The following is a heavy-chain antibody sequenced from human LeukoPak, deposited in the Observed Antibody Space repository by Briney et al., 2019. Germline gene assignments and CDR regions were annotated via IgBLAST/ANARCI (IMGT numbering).Heavy chain of an antibody. D-gene: IGHD2-21*01. Sequence: SGGSLRLSCEASGFTFNSHSINWVRQAPGQGLEWVAVISSDGNSKHYGDSVRGRFTISRDNSKNTVWLQMSSLRAEDTALYYCARERADAIGAFDSWGQGTLVTVSS. CDR1: GFTFNSHS. CDR3: ARERADAIGAFDS. V-gene: IGHV3-30*04. CDR2: ISSDGNSK. J-gene: IGHJ4*02.